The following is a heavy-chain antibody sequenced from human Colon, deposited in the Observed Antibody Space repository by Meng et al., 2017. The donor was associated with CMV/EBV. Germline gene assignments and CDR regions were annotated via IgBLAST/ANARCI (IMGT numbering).Heavy chain of an antibody. Sequence: ASVKVSCKASGDTPPGYTMYWVRQAPGQGLEWLGWVNPDTKTTRYSQKFEGRVAMTTDSSTNTVYMHLDGLTSDDTAFYYCARSVTADDFSTGYPNWFDSWGQGTLVTVSS. CDR1: GDTPPGYT. CDR2: VNPDTKTT. CDR3: ARSVTADDFSTGYPNWFDS. V-gene: IGHV1-2*02. J-gene: IGHJ5*01. D-gene: IGHD3/OR15-3a*01.